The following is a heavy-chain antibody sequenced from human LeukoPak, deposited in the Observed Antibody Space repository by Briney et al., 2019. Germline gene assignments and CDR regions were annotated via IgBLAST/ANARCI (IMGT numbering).Heavy chain of an antibody. CDR3: TYGARNWFFDY. CDR2: IYPGDSDT. CDR1: EYSFTSYW. D-gene: IGHD3-9*01. Sequence: GGSLRLSCKGSEYSFTSYWIGWVRQMPGKGLEWMGIIYPGDSDTRYSPSFQGQVTISADKSISTAYLQWSSLKASDTAMYYCTYGARNWFFDYWGQGTLVTVSS. J-gene: IGHJ4*02. V-gene: IGHV5-51*01.